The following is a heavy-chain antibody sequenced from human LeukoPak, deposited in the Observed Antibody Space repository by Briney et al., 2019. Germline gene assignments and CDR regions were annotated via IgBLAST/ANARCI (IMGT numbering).Heavy chain of an antibody. V-gene: IGHV3-33*08. D-gene: IGHD6-19*01. CDR1: GFTFSSYG. Sequence: HPGGSLRLSCAASGFTFSSYGMHWVRQAPGKGLEWVAVIWYDGSNKYYADSVKGRFTISRDNSKNTLYLQMNSLRAEDTAVYYCARVLAVAGPFTKENLYPLDYWGQGTLVTVSS. J-gene: IGHJ4*02. CDR2: IWYDGSNK. CDR3: ARVLAVAGPFTKENLYPLDY.